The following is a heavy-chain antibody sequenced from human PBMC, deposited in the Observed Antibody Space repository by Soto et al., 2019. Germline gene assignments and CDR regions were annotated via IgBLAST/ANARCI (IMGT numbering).Heavy chain of an antibody. V-gene: IGHV5-51*01. J-gene: IGHJ5*02. D-gene: IGHD2-2*01. Sequence: TGESLKISCKGSGYSFTSYWIGWVRQMPGKGLEWMGIIYPGDSDTRYSPSFQGQVTISADKSISTAYLQWSSLKASDTAMYYCARLKTSDCSSTSCYGGYWFDPWGQGTLVTVSS. CDR2: IYPGDSDT. CDR1: GYSFTSYW. CDR3: ARLKTSDCSSTSCYGGYWFDP.